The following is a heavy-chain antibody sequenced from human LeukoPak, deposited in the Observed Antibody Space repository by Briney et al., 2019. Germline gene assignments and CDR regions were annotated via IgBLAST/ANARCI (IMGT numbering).Heavy chain of an antibody. J-gene: IGHJ6*03. D-gene: IGHD3-10*01. Sequence: SETLSLTCAVYGGSFSGYYWSWIRQPPGKGLEWIGEINHSGSTNYNPSLKSRVTISVDTSKNQFSLKLSSVTAADTAVYYCARGRYYYGSGSYYNVYYYYYMDVWGKGTTVTVSS. CDR3: ARGRYYYGSGSYYNVYYYYYMDV. V-gene: IGHV4-34*01. CDR2: INHSGST. CDR1: GGSFSGYY.